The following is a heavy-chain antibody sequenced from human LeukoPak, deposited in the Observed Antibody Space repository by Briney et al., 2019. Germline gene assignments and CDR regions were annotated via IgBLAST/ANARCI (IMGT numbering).Heavy chain of an antibody. J-gene: IGHJ4*02. Sequence: SGPTLVKPTQTLTLTCTFSGFSLNTTGMRMGWIRQPPGKALEWLARIDWDDDKFYSTSLKPRLTISKDSSRNQVVLTMTNMDPVDTATYYCARIAPSYYYDSSAPLDYWGQRTLVTVSS. D-gene: IGHD3-22*01. CDR2: IDWDDDK. CDR1: GFSLNTTGMR. CDR3: ARIAPSYYYDSSAPLDY. V-gene: IGHV2-70*04.